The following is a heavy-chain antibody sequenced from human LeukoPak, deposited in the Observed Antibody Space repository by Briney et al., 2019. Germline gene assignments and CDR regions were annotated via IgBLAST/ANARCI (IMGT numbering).Heavy chain of an antibody. D-gene: IGHD2-2*02. CDR2: INPSGGST. CDR1: GYTFTSYY. V-gene: IGHV1-46*01. Sequence: ASVKVSCKASGYTFTSYYMHWVRQAPGQGLEWMGIINPSGGSTSYAQKLQGRVTMTTDTSTSTAYMELRSLRSDDTAVYYCARGYCSSTSCSTYGMDVWGQGTTVTVSS. J-gene: IGHJ6*02. CDR3: ARGYCSSTSCSTYGMDV.